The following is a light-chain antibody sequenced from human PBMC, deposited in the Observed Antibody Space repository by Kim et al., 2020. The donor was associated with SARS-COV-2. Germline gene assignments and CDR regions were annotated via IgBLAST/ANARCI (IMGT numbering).Light chain of an antibody. CDR2: DVH. CDR3: CSYTAFNTLI. Sequence: QSALTQPPSASGSPGQSVTISCTGSSSDVGGYNYVSWYQQHPGKAPRLVIYDVHKRPSGVPDRFFGSKSGHTASLTVSGLQPEDEAVYYCCSYTAFNTLIFGGGTKVTVL. V-gene: IGLV2-8*01. CDR1: SSDVGGYNY. J-gene: IGLJ1*01.